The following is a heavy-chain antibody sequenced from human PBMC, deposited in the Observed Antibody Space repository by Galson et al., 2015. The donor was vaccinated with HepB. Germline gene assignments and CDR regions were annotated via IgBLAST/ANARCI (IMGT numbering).Heavy chain of an antibody. CDR3: ARDSREGFPN. D-gene: IGHD5-24*01. J-gene: IGHJ4*02. CDR1: GFTFSSYA. V-gene: IGHV3-23*01. Sequence: SLRLSCAASGFTFSSYAMSWVHQAPGKGLEWVSAISGSGRNPFYADSVKGRFTVSRDNSKNTLYLQMNSLGGEDTALYYCARDSREGFPNWGRGTLVTVSA. CDR2: ISGSGRNP.